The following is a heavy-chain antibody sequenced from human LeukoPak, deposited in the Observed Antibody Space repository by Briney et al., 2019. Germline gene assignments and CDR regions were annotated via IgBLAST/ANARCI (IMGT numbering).Heavy chain of an antibody. J-gene: IGHJ6*03. D-gene: IGHD4-23*01. CDR2: ISGSGGRT. Sequence: GGSLRLSCAASGLTFSRYAMSWVRQAPGKGLEWVSHISGSGGRTYYADSVKGRFSISRDNSKNTLYLQMNSLRAEDTAVYYCAREVAWDYGGGYMDVWGKGTTVTISS. CDR1: GLTFSRYA. CDR3: AREVAWDYGGGYMDV. V-gene: IGHV3-23*01.